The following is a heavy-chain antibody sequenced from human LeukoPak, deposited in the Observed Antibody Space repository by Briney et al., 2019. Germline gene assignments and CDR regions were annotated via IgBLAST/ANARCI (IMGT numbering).Heavy chain of an antibody. V-gene: IGHV3-48*01. D-gene: IGHD2-2*02. CDR1: GFTFSNYN. CDR3: AKKAPQPAKYQLLYYYFDY. J-gene: IGHJ4*02. CDR2: ISSSSSTI. Sequence: PGGSLRLSCAASGFTFSNYNINWVRQAPGKGLEWVSYISSSSSTIYYADSVKGRFTISRDNSKNTLYLQMNSLRAEDTAVYYCAKKAPQPAKYQLLYYYFDYWGQGTLVTVSS.